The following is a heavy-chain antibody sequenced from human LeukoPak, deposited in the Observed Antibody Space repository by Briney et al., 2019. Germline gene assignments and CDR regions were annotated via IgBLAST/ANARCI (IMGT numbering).Heavy chain of an antibody. V-gene: IGHV1-69*05. D-gene: IGHD4-11*01. CDR1: GGTFSSYA. J-gene: IGHJ4*02. CDR2: IIPIFGTA. CDR3: ARLGSGSNSYTLDY. Sequence: SVKVSCKASGGTFSSYAISWVRQAPGQGLEWMGRIIPIFGTANYAQKFQGRVTITTDESTSQDYMELSSLRSEDTAVYYCARLGSGSNSYTLDYWGQGTLVTVSS.